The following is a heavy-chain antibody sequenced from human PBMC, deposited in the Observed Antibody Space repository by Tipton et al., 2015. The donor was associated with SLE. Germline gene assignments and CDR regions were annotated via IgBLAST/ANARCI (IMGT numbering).Heavy chain of an antibody. V-gene: IGHV5-10-1*01. CDR1: GYSFTSYW. D-gene: IGHD4-23*01. Sequence: QLVQSGAEVKKPGESLRISCKGSGYSFTSYWISWVRQMPGKGLEWMGRIDPSDSYTNYSPSFQGHVTISGDKSTSTAYLQWSRLKASDTAMYYRARGMMTEVVRGAFDIWSQGTMVT. J-gene: IGHJ3*02. CDR2: IDPSDSYT. CDR3: ARGMMTEVVRGAFDI.